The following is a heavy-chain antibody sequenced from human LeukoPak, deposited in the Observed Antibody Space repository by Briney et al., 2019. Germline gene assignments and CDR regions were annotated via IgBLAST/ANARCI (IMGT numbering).Heavy chain of an antibody. D-gene: IGHD3-22*01. J-gene: IGHJ5*02. Sequence: PGGSLRLSCAASGFTFSSYAMSWVRQAPGKGLEWVSAISGSGGSTYYADSVKGRFTISRDNAKNSLYLQMNSLRAEDTAVYYCARVFPIVVVIKGNWFDPWGQGTLVTVSS. V-gene: IGHV3-23*01. CDR2: ISGSGGST. CDR3: ARVFPIVVVIKGNWFDP. CDR1: GFTFSSYA.